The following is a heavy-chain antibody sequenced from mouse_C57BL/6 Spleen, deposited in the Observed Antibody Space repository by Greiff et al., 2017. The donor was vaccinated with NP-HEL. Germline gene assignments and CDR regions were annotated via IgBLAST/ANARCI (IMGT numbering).Heavy chain of an antibody. CDR3: TTTTD. J-gene: IGHJ3*01. CDR1: GFNIKDDY. Sequence: VHVKQSGAELVRPGASVKLSCTASGFNIKDDYMHWVKQRPEQGLEWIGWIDPENGDTEYASKFQGKATITADTSSNTAYLQLSSLTSEDTAVYYCTTTTDWGQGTLVTVSA. D-gene: IGHD1-1*01. V-gene: IGHV14-4*01. CDR2: IDPENGDT.